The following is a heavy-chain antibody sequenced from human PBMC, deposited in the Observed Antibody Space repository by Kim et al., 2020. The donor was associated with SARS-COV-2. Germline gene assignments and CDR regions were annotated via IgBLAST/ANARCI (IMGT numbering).Heavy chain of an antibody. D-gene: IGHD5-12*01. Sequence: YNAYAVSLKSRITINPDTSKNQFSLQLNAVTPEDTALYYCARSTRGVFDYWGQGTLATVSS. CDR3: ARSTRGVFDY. CDR2: YN. J-gene: IGHJ4*02. V-gene: IGHV6-1*01.